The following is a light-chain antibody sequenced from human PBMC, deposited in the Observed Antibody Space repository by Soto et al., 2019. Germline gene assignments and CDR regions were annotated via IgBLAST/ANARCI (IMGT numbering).Light chain of an antibody. CDR1: QSVSSY. J-gene: IGKJ1*01. CDR2: GAS. Sequence: DMGLTQSPATLSVSVGERATISCRASQSVSSYLAWYQQKPGQAPRLLIYGASSRATGIPARFSGSGSGTEFTLTISSLQSEDFAVYYCQQYKSCPWTFGQGTKVDIK. V-gene: IGKV3-15*01. CDR3: QQYKSCPWT.